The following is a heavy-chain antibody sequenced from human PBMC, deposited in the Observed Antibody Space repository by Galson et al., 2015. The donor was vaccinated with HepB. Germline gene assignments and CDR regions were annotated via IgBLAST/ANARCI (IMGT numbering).Heavy chain of an antibody. J-gene: IGHJ4*02. CDR1: GFVVSGNY. Sequence: SLRLSCAASGFVVSGNYMNWVRQAPGKGLEWVSHIYSDDSTHYADSVKGRFTVSRDNSKNTLYLQMNSLRVEDTAVYFCEGSGENGSGGNWGQGTLVTVSS. V-gene: IGHV3-66*01. CDR2: IYSDDST. D-gene: IGHD2-15*01. CDR3: EGSGENGSGGN.